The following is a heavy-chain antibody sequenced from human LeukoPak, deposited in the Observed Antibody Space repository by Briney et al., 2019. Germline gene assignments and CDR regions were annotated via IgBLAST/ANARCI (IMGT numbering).Heavy chain of an antibody. CDR1: GFTFNTKS. CDR2: ISSSGIDT. CDR3: ARGYYYDTSGLLY. Sequence: GGSLRLSCAASGFTFNTKSMNWVRQAPGKGLEWVSFISSSGIDTYYADSVKGRFTISRDNAENSLYLQMNSLRAEDTAVYYCARGYYYDTSGLLYWGQGTLVTVSS. V-gene: IGHV3-21*01. D-gene: IGHD3-22*01. J-gene: IGHJ4*02.